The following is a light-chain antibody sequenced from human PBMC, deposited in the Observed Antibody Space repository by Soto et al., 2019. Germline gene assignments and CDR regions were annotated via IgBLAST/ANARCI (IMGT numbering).Light chain of an antibody. CDR3: QQLLTYPLT. V-gene: IGKV1-9*01. CDR1: QDVSRS. Sequence: DTQLTQSPSFLSASVGDRVTITCRASQDVSRSVGWYQQKPGKAPKLLISAASTLHSGVPSRFSGSGSGTDFTLPISRLQPEDFATYYCQQLLTYPLTFGGGTKVEI. CDR2: AAS. J-gene: IGKJ4*01.